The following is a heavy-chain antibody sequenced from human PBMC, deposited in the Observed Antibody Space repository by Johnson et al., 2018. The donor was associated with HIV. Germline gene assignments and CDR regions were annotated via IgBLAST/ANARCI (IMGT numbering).Heavy chain of an antibody. CDR1: GFAVRSKD. V-gene: IGHV3-53*01. J-gene: IGHJ3*02. Sequence: VQLVESGGGLIQPGGSLRLSCAASGFAVRSKDMNWVRQAPGKGLEWVSLIYTDGRTYYAGSVKGRFSISRDNSKNTVYLQMKSLRADDTAMYYCAKVPWGYSGYDTAFDIWGQGTMVTVSS. D-gene: IGHD5-12*01. CDR2: IYTDGRT. CDR3: AKVPWGYSGYDTAFDI.